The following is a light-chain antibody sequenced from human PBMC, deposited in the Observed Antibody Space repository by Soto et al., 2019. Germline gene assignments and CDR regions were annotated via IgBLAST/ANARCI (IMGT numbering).Light chain of an antibody. CDR3: CSYTASDIWV. CDR1: NSDVGGYNF. V-gene: IGLV2-11*01. Sequence: ALTQPRSVSGSPGQSVTISCTGTNSDVGGYNFVSWYQQLPGKAPKLMISAVSQRPSGVPDRFSGSKSGNTASLTISGLQADDEADYFCCSYTASDIWVFGGGTKVTVL. J-gene: IGLJ3*02. CDR2: AVS.